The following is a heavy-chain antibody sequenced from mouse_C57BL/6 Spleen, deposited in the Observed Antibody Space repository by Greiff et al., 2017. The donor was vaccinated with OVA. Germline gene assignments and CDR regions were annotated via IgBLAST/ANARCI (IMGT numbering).Heavy chain of an antibody. D-gene: IGHD2-4*01. J-gene: IGHJ1*03. CDR3: ARGDDYDWYFDV. CDR1: GYSITSGYY. Sequence: EVQLVESGPGLVKPSQSLSLTCSVTGYSITSGYYWNWIRQFPGNKLEWMGYISYDGSNNYNPSLKNRIPITRDTSKNQFFLKLNSVTTEDTATYYCARGDDYDWYFDVWGTGTTVTVSS. CDR2: ISYDGSN. V-gene: IGHV3-6*01.